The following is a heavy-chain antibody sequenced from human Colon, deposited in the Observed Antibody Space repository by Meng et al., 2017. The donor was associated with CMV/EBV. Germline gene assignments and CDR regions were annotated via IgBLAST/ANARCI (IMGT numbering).Heavy chain of an antibody. CDR3: AREASGWSTGIDF. J-gene: IGHJ4*01. CDR1: GGSVNSGSYY. V-gene: IGHV4-61*01. D-gene: IGHD6-19*01. CDR2: ISYSGNT. Sequence: GSLRLSCNVSGGSVNSGSYYWTWIRQPPGKGLEWIGYISYSGNTNYNPSLKSRLTIEADTSRNQFSLKLTSVSAADTAMYYCAREASGWSTGIDFWGHGTLVTVSS.